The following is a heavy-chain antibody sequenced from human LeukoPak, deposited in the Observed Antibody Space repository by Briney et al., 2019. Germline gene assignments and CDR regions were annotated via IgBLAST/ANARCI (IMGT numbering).Heavy chain of an antibody. CDR1: GYTFTSNY. CDR3: ARDQEGFDY. Sequence: ASVKVSCTASGYTFTSNYIHWVRQAPGQGLEWMGMIYPRDGSTSYAQKFQGRVTVTRDTSASTVHMELSGLRSEDTAVYYCARDQEGFDYWGQGTLVTVSS. V-gene: IGHV1-46*01. CDR2: IYPRDGST. J-gene: IGHJ4*02.